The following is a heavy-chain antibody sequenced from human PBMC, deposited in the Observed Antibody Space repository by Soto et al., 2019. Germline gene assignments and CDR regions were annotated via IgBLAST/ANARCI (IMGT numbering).Heavy chain of an antibody. CDR2: ISSSGYGT. V-gene: IGHV3-23*01. Sequence: GGSLRLSCAASGFTFSNYAMSWGRQAPGKGLEWVSAISSSGYGTYYADSVKGRFTISRDNSKNTVYLQMNNLRAEDTAIYFCARVDRSSWWTFDYWGQGTQVTVSS. CDR1: GFTFSNYA. CDR3: ARVDRSSWWTFDY. J-gene: IGHJ4*02. D-gene: IGHD6-13*01.